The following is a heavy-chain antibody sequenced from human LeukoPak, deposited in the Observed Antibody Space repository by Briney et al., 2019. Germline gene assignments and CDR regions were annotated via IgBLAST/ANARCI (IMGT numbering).Heavy chain of an antibody. D-gene: IGHD1-26*01. Sequence: GGSLRLSCAASGFSFSSYTMHWVRQAPGKGLEYVSAISSSGGSTYYVNSVKGRFTISRDNSKNTLYLRMGSLRAEDMAVYYCARRGSYSAEYFQHWGQGTLVTVSS. CDR1: GFSFSSYT. V-gene: IGHV3-64*01. J-gene: IGHJ1*01. CDR3: ARRGSYSAEYFQH. CDR2: ISSSGGST.